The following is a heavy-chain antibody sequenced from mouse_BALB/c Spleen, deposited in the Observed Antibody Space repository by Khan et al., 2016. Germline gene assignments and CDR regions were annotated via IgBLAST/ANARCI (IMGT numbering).Heavy chain of an antibody. CDR3: ASPYGNYAMDY. CDR1: GYTFSSYW. V-gene: IGHV1-9*01. Sequence: VKLLESGAELMKPGASVKISCKATGYTFSSYWIEWVKQRPGHGLEWIGEILPGSGSTNYNENFKGEATFTADTSSNTAYMQLSSLTSEDSAVYFCASPYGNYAMDYWGQGTSVTVSS. J-gene: IGHJ4*01. CDR2: ILPGSGST. D-gene: IGHD2-1*01.